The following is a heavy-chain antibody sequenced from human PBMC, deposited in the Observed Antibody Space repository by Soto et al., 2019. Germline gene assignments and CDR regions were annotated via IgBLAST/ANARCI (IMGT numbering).Heavy chain of an antibody. D-gene: IGHD1-26*01. CDR2: IYPDDSDT. V-gene: IGHV5-51*01. CDR3: ARHSPSASYYWAFDI. CDR1: GYSFTNYW. J-gene: IGHJ3*02. Sequence: GESLKIACKGSGYSFTNYWIAWVRQMPGKGLEWMGIIYPDDSDTRYSPSFQGQVTISADKSISTAYLQWSSLKASDTAMYYCARHSPSASYYWAFDIWGQGTMVTVSS.